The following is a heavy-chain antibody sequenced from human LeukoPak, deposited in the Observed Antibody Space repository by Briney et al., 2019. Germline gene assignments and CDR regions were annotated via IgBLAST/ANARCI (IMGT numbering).Heavy chain of an antibody. CDR1: VYSISGGYY. V-gene: IGHV4-38-2*01. CDR3: ARVTGAVADENWFDP. CDR2: ISHSGNT. Sequence: PSETLSLTCVVSVYSISGGYYWGWLRQPPGKGLEWIGSISHSGNTYYNPSLKSRVTISVDTSKNQFSLKLSSVTTADTAVYYCARVTGAVADENWFDPWGKGTLVTVSS. J-gene: IGHJ5*02. D-gene: IGHD6-19*01.